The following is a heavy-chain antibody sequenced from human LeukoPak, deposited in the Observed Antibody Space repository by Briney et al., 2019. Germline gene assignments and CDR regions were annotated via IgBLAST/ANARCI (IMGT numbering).Heavy chain of an antibody. CDR1: GFTFGDHA. Sequence: PGGSLRLSCTASGFTFGDHAMSWVRQAPGKGLEWVGFIRSKAYGGTTEYAASVKGRFIISRDDSKSIAYLQMNSLKTEDTVVYYCTRGPIQVWLYYGMDVWGQGTTVIVSS. CDR2: IRSKAYGGTT. J-gene: IGHJ6*02. CDR3: TRGPIQVWLYYGMDV. V-gene: IGHV3-49*04. D-gene: IGHD5-18*01.